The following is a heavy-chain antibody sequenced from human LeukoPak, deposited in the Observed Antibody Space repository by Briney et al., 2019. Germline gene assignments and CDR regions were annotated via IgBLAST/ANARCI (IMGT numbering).Heavy chain of an antibody. D-gene: IGHD1-1*01. V-gene: IGHV1-69*13. Sequence: SVTVSCKASGGTLSTYSINWVRQAPGQGLEWMGGIIPMFGSPNYAQKFQGRVTITADASTSTAYMELRSLTSGDTAVYFCARWAGSCTANNCYMPLDYWGQGTLVTVSS. CDR2: IIPMFGSP. CDR1: GGTLSTYS. J-gene: IGHJ4*02. CDR3: ARWAGSCTANNCYMPLDY.